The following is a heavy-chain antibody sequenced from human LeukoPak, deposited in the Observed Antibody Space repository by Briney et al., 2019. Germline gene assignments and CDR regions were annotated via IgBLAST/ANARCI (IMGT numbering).Heavy chain of an antibody. CDR2: MNPNSGHT. D-gene: IGHD1-26*01. Sequence: ASVKVSCKASGYTFTSYDIIWVRQASGQGLEWMGWMNPNSGHTGYAQKFQGRVTMTRTTSISTAYMELTSLNSEDSAVYYCARSIVGVRKRNDYWGQGTLVTVSS. J-gene: IGHJ4*02. V-gene: IGHV1-8*01. CDR1: GYTFTSYD. CDR3: ARSIVGVRKRNDY.